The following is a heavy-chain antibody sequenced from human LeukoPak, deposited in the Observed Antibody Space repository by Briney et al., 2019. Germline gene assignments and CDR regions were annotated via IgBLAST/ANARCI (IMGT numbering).Heavy chain of an antibody. D-gene: IGHD6-13*01. CDR3: ARGSSGYSTT. Sequence: PGRSLRLSCAASGFTFSSYGMHWVRQAPGKGLEWVAVIRYDGSNVYYADSVKGRFTISRDNSKNTLYLQMNSLRAEDTAVYYCARGSSGYSTTWGQGTLVTVSS. V-gene: IGHV3-33*01. CDR2: IRYDGSNV. CDR1: GFTFSSYG. J-gene: IGHJ5*02.